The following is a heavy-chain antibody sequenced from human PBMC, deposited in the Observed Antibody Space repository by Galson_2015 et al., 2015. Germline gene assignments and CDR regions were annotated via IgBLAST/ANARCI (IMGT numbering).Heavy chain of an antibody. CDR3: AKGMNYYYYYYYLGV. Sequence: SLRLSCAASGFTFSDYGMHWVRQAPGKGLEWVAIISYDGYIKYYADSVKGRFTLSRDNSKNRLYLQMNSLKTGDTAVYYCAKGMNYYYYYYYLGVWGQGTTVTVSS. CDR2: ISYDGYIK. CDR1: GFTFSDYG. V-gene: IGHV3-30*18. J-gene: IGHJ6*03.